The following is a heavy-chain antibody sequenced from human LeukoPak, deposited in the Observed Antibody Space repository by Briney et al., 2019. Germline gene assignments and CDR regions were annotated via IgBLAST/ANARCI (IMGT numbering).Heavy chain of an antibody. CDR2: INPNSGGT. CDR3: ASRLQSGSPWYFDF. CDR1: GYTFTGYY. Sequence: ASVKVSCKASGYTFTGYYMHWVRQAPGQGLEWMGWINPNSGGTNYAQKFQGRVTMTRDTSTSTVYMELSSLRSGDPAVYYCASRLQSGSPWYFDFWGQGTLVTVSS. D-gene: IGHD1-26*01. V-gene: IGHV1-2*02. J-gene: IGHJ4*02.